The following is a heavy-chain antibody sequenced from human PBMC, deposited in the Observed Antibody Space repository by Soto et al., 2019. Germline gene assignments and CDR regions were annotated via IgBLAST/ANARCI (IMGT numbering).Heavy chain of an antibody. V-gene: IGHV1-69*02. Sequence: GASVKVSCKASGGTFSSYTISWVRQAPGQGLEWMGRIIPILGIANYAQKFQGRVTITADKSTSTAYMELSSLRSEDTAVYYCASRDYGSGDNWYFDLWGRGTLVTVSS. CDR1: GGTFSSYT. J-gene: IGHJ2*01. CDR3: ASRDYGSGDNWYFDL. D-gene: IGHD3-10*01. CDR2: IIPILGIA.